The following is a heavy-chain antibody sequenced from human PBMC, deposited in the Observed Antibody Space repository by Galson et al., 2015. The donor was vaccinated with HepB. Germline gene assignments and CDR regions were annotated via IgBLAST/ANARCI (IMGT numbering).Heavy chain of an antibody. CDR3: AREPYYDFWSGYYTDY. CDR2: INHSGST. Sequence: SETLSLTCAVYGGSFSGYYWSWIRQPPGKGLEWIGEINHSGSTNYNPSLKSRVTISVDTSKNQFSLKLSSVTAADTAVYYCAREPYYDFWSGYYTDYWGQGTLVTVSS. CDR1: GGSFSGYY. J-gene: IGHJ4*02. D-gene: IGHD3-3*01. V-gene: IGHV4-34*01.